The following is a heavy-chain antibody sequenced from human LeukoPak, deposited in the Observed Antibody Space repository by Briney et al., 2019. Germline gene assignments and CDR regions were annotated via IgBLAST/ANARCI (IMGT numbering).Heavy chain of an antibody. V-gene: IGHV1-24*01. J-gene: IGHJ3*02. Sequence: ASVKVSCKVSGYTLTELSMHWVRQAPGKGLEWMGGFDPEDGETIYAQMLQGRVTMTEHTSTDTAYMELSSLRSEDAAVYYCATAKYSSGWYGAFDIWGQGTMVTVSS. CDR2: FDPEDGET. CDR1: GYTLTELS. CDR3: ATAKYSSGWYGAFDI. D-gene: IGHD6-19*01.